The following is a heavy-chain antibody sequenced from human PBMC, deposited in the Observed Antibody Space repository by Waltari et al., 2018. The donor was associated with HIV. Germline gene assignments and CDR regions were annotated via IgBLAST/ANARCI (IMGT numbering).Heavy chain of an antibody. CDR2: INPSGGRK. J-gene: IGHJ6*02. Sequence: QVQLVQSGAEVKKPGASVKVSCKASGYTFTSYYMHWVRQAPGQGLEWMGNINPSGGRKNNGQKVQGRVTMTRETSTSTVYMELSSLRSEDTAVYYCARGPLWFGESIGPGDVWGQGTTVTVSS. CDR3: ARGPLWFGESIGPGDV. V-gene: IGHV1-46*01. CDR1: GYTFTSYY. D-gene: IGHD3-10*01.